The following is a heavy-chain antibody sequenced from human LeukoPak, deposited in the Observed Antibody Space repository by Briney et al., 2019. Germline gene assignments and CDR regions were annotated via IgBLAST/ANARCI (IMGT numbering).Heavy chain of an antibody. CDR2: INPRGGST. J-gene: IGHJ4*02. Sequence: ASVKVSCKASGYTFTSYYMHWVRQAPGQGLEGMGVINPRGGSTSYAQKFQGRVTMTRDTSTSTVYMEMRSLRSEDTAVYYCARDGPRIAALGEDFDYWGEGALVTVSS. V-gene: IGHV1-46*01. CDR3: ARDGPRIAALGEDFDY. D-gene: IGHD6-6*01. CDR1: GYTFTSYY.